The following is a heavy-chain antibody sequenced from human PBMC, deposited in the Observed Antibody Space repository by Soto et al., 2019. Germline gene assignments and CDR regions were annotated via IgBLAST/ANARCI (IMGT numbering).Heavy chain of an antibody. CDR3: ARGTGSTSDNWFDP. J-gene: IGHJ5*02. V-gene: IGHV4-31*03. CDR2: IYYSGST. D-gene: IGHD2-2*01. CDR1: GGSISSGGYY. Sequence: SETLSLTCTVSGGSISSGGYYWSWIRQHPGKGLEWIGYIYYSGSTYYNPSLKSRVTISVDTSKNQFSLKLSSVTAADTAVYYCARGTGSTSDNWFDPWGQGTLVTVSS.